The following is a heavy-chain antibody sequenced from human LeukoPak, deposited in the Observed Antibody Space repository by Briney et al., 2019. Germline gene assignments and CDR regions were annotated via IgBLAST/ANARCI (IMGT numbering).Heavy chain of an antibody. Sequence: GGSLRLPCAASGFTFSSYSMNWVRQAPGKGLEWVSSISSSSSYIYYADSVKGRFTISRDNAKNSLYLQMNSLRAEDTAVYYCARVRVHDFWSGYLYGDYWGQGTLVTVSS. CDR3: ARVRVHDFWSGYLYGDY. CDR2: ISSSSSYI. J-gene: IGHJ4*02. CDR1: GFTFSSYS. V-gene: IGHV3-21*01. D-gene: IGHD3-3*01.